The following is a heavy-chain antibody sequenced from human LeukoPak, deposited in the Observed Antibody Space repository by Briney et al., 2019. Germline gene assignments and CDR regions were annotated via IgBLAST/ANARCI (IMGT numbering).Heavy chain of an antibody. D-gene: IGHD2-15*01. CDR3: ARVGGGNYYMDV. CDR2: IYPSGST. J-gene: IGHJ6*03. CDR1: GGSISSNY. V-gene: IGHV4-4*07. Sequence: PSETLSLTCTVSGGSISSNYWSWIRQPAGQGLEWIGRIYPSGSTNYNPSLKSRVTMSVDTSKNQFSLKLSSVTAADTAVYYCARVGGGNYYMDVWGKGTTVTVSS.